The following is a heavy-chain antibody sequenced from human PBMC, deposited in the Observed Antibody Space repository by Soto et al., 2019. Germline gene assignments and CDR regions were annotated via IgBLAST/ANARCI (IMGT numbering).Heavy chain of an antibody. CDR1: GFTFSSYA. J-gene: IGHJ3*02. V-gene: IGHV3-23*01. D-gene: IGHD2-15*01. CDR3: ANRVGGAFDI. Sequence: GGSLRLSCAASGFTFSSYAMSWVRQAPGKGLEWVSAISGSGGSTYSADSVKGCFTISRNNSKTTLYLQMNGLRAEDSAVYCCANRVGGAFDIWGQGTMVTVSS. CDR2: ISGSGGST.